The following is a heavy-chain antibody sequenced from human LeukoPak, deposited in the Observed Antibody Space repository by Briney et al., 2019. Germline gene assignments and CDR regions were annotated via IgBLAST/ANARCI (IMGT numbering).Heavy chain of an antibody. V-gene: IGHV1-8*01. Sequence: ASVKVSCKASGYTFTSYDINWVRQATGQGLEWMGWMNPNSGNTGYAQKLQGRVTMTTDTSTRTAYMELRSLRSDDTAVYYCARDRSPRHYYDTSDYHGAADYWGQGTLVTVSS. CDR3: ARDRSPRHYYDTSDYHGAADY. D-gene: IGHD3-22*01. CDR1: GYTFTSYD. CDR2: MNPNSGNT. J-gene: IGHJ4*02.